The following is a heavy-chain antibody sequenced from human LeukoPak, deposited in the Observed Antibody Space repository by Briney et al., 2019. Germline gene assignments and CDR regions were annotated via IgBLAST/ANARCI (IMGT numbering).Heavy chain of an antibody. CDR2: ISGSGGST. CDR3: ARDKVAAVAGIGKASFFDY. CDR1: GFTFSDYA. J-gene: IGHJ4*02. Sequence: GGSLRLSCAASGFTFSDYAMNWVRQAPGKGLEWVSTISGSGGSTYYADSVKGRFTISRDNSKNTLYLQMNSLRAEDTAVYCCARDKVAAVAGIGKASFFDYWGQGTLVTVSS. V-gene: IGHV3-23*01. D-gene: IGHD6-19*01.